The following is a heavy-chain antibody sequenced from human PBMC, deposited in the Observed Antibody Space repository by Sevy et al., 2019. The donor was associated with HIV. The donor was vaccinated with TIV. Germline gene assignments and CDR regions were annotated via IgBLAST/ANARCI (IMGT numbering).Heavy chain of an antibody. CDR2: ISSSGSTI. CDR1: GFTFSDYY. V-gene: IGHV3-11*01. D-gene: IGHD6-13*01. CDR3: ARGDSSSWYGFYYYGMDV. Sequence: GGSLRLSCAASGFTFSDYYMSWIRQAPGKGLEWVSYISSSGSTIYYADSVKGRFTISRDNAKNSLYLQMNSLGAEDSAVYYCARGDSSSWYGFYYYGMDVWGQGTTVTVSS. J-gene: IGHJ6*02.